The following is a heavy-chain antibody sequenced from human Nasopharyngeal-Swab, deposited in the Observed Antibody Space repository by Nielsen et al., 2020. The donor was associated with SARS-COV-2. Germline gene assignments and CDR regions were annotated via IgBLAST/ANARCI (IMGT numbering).Heavy chain of an antibody. V-gene: IGHV4-61*02. CDR2: IYTSGST. J-gene: IGHJ6*02. Sequence: SETLSLTCAVSGGSISSGGYSWSWIRQPPGKGLEWIGRIYTSGSTNYNPSLKSRVTMSVDTSKNQFSLKLSSVTAADTAVYYCARDVAAAGEAYYYYGMDVWGQGTTVTVSS. CDR1: GGSISSGGYS. D-gene: IGHD6-13*01. CDR3: ARDVAAAGEAYYYYGMDV.